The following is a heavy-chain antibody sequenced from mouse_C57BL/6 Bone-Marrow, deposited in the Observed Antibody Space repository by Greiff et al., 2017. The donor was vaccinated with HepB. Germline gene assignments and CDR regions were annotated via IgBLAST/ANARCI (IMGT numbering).Heavy chain of an antibody. CDR2: IDPETGGT. Sequence: VQRVESGAELVRPGASVTLSCKASGYTFTDYEMHWVKQTPVHGLEWIGAIDPETGGTAYNQKFKGKAILTADKSSSTAYMELRSLTSEDSAVYYYIDLDYWGPGTTLTVSS. CDR1: GYTFTDYE. CDR3: IDLDY. V-gene: IGHV1-15*01. J-gene: IGHJ2*01.